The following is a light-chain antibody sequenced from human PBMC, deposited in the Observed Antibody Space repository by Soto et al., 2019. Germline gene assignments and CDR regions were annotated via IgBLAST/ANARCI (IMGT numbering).Light chain of an antibody. J-gene: IGLJ1*01. CDR1: SSDIGHYDY. V-gene: IGLV2-11*01. CDR2: HVT. CDR3: CSYAGSYTLV. Sequence: QSALTQPASVSGSPGQSITISCTGTSSDIGHYDYVSWYQQHPGKAPKLMIYHVTYRPSGVPDRFSGSKSGNTASLTISGLQAEDEADYYCCSYAGSYTLVFGTGTKLTVI.